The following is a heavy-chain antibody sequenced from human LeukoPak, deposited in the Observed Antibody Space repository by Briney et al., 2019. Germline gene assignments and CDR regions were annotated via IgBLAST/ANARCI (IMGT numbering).Heavy chain of an antibody. V-gene: IGHV4-59*12. CDR2: IYYTGST. CDR3: AREGYTSSWYSGYYYFDY. J-gene: IGHJ4*02. CDR1: GGSIDSYY. Sequence: SETLSLTCTVSGGSIDSYYWSWIRQPPGKGLEWIGYIYYTGSTNYNPSLKSRVTISVDTSKNQFSLKLSSVTAADTAVFFCAREGYTSSWYSGYYYFDYWGQGTLVTVSS. D-gene: IGHD6-13*01.